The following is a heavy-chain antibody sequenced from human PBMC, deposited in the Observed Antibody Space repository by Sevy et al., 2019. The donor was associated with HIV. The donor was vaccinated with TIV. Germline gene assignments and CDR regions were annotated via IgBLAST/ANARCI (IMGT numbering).Heavy chain of an antibody. Sequence: GGSLRLSCAASGFTFSDYGMYWVRQAPGKGLEWVAFIRYDGSNKYYADSVKGRFTISRDNSKDTLYLQMNSLRPADTAVFYCVPGVTIFGVPVYWGQGTLVTVSS. D-gene: IGHD3-3*01. V-gene: IGHV3-30*02. CDR3: VPGVTIFGVPVY. J-gene: IGHJ4*02. CDR2: IRYDGSNK. CDR1: GFTFSDYG.